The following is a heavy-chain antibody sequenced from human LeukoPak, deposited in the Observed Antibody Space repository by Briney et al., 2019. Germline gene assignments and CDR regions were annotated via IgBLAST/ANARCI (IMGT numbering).Heavy chain of an antibody. D-gene: IGHD3-16*02. J-gene: IGHJ4*02. V-gene: IGHV3-53*01. CDR3: AKRVWGSYRYTDY. CDR2: IYSGGST. Sequence: PGVSLRLSCAAFGFTVSSNYMSWVRQAPGKGLVWVTDIYSGGSTYYADSVKGRFTISRDNYKNTLYLQMNSLGAEDTAVYYCAKRVWGSYRYTDYWGQGTLVTVSS. CDR1: GFTVSSNY.